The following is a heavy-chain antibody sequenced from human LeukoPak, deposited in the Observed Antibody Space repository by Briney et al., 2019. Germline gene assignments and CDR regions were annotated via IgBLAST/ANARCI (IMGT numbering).Heavy chain of an antibody. V-gene: IGHV4-61*02. CDR1: GGSISSGSFY. D-gene: IGHD2-15*01. CDR3: ARVVVATSPDFAS. J-gene: IGHJ4*02. Sequence: SQTLSLTCTVSGGSISSGSFYWSGIRQPAGKGLEWIGRIYTSGTTNYNPSLKSRVTISLDTSKNLFSLHLSSVTAADTAVYYCARVVVATSPDFASWGQGTLVTVSS. CDR2: IYTSGTT.